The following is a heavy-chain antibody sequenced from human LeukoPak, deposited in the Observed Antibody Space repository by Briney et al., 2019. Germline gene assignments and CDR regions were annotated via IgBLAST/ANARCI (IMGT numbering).Heavy chain of an antibody. CDR3: AREGGEGYIVVVPAADYYYGMDV. D-gene: IGHD2-2*01. Sequence: VASVEVSCKASGGTFSSYAISWVRQAPGQGLEWMGRIIPIFGIANYAQKFQGRVTITADKSTSTAYMELSSLRSEDTAVYYCAREGGEGYIVVVPAADYYYGMDVWGQGTTVAVSS. V-gene: IGHV1-69*04. J-gene: IGHJ6*02. CDR2: IIPIFGIA. CDR1: GGTFSSYA.